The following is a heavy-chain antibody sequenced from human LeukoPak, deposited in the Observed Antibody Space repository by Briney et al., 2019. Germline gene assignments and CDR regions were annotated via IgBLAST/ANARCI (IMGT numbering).Heavy chain of an antibody. Sequence: SETLSLTCTVSGGSISSYYWSWIRQPPGKGLEWIGYIYYSGSTNYNPSLKSRVTISVDTSKNQFSLKLTSVTAADTAVYYCARATTVEAFDIWGQGTMVTVSS. D-gene: IGHD4-23*01. CDR3: ARATTVEAFDI. CDR2: IYYSGST. J-gene: IGHJ3*02. CDR1: GGSISSYY. V-gene: IGHV4-59*12.